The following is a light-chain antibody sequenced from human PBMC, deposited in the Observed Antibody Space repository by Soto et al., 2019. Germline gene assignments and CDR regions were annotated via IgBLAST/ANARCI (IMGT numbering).Light chain of an antibody. V-gene: IGKV3-20*01. CDR1: QSVSSGS. J-gene: IGKJ1*01. CDR2: RTS. CDR3: QQYGSSGT. Sequence: ETVLTQSPGTLSLSPGERATLSCRASQSVSSGSLAWYQQRRGQASRAIIYRTSNRATGIPDSLSGSASGTDFTLTISRMQPEDSAVYYCQQYGSSGTFGQGTKVDIK.